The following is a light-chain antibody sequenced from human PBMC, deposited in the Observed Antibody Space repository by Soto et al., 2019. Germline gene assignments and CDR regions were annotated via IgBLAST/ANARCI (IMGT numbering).Light chain of an antibody. CDR3: LQAFNYPWT. V-gene: IGKV1-6*01. Sequence: AIQMTQSPSSLSASVGDRVTITCRASQGIGNDLGWYQQKPGKTPKLLIYAASRLQSGVPSRFSGSGSGTHFTLTISSLQPEDFATYYCLQAFNYPWTFDQGTKVEVK. J-gene: IGKJ1*01. CDR1: QGIGND. CDR2: AAS.